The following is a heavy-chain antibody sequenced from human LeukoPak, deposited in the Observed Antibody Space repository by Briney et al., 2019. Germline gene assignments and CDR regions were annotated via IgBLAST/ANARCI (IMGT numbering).Heavy chain of an antibody. D-gene: IGHD3-16*01. CDR2: INSDGSST. V-gene: IGHV3-74*01. CDR3: AKWALRYDYVWGYYFGY. CDR1: GFTFSSYW. Sequence: GGSLRLSCAASGFTFSSYWMHWVRQAPGKGLVLVSRINSDGSSTSYADSVKGRFTISRDNAKNTLYLQINSLRAEDTAVYYCAKWALRYDYVWGYYFGYWGQGTLVTVSS. J-gene: IGHJ4*02.